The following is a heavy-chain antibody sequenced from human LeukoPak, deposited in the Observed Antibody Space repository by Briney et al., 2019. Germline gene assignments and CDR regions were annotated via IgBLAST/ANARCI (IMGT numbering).Heavy chain of an antibody. CDR2: ISGSGGST. CDR1: GFTFSSYG. V-gene: IGHV3-23*01. D-gene: IGHD6-13*01. Sequence: GGSLRLSCAASGFTFSSYGMSWVRQAPGKGLEWVSGISGSGGSTYYADSVKGRFTISRDNSKNTLYLQMNSLRAEDTAVYYCAEGGSSWFHYWGQGTLVTVSS. J-gene: IGHJ4*02. CDR3: AEGGSSWFHY.